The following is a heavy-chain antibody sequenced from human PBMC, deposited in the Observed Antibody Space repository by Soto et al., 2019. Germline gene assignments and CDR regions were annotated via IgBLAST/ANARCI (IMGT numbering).Heavy chain of an antibody. CDR3: AKADDFWSGYHLYYYYVMDV. CDR2: ISGSGGRT. CDR1: GFTFSSYA. D-gene: IGHD3-3*01. J-gene: IGHJ6*02. V-gene: IGHV3-23*01. Sequence: PGGSLRLSCAASGFTFSSYAMSWVRQAPGKGLEWVSGISGSGGRTYYADSVKGRFTISRDNSKHTLYLQMNSLRAEDTAVYYCAKADDFWSGYHLYYYYVMDVWGQGTRVTVSS.